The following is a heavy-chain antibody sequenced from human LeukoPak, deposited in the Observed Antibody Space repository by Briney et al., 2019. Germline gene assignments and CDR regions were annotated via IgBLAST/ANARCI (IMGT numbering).Heavy chain of an antibody. CDR2: IYFSGST. CDR1: GASVSSSSYY. V-gene: IGHV4-39*02. D-gene: IGHD3-9*01. J-gene: IGHJ4*02. Sequence: SETLSLTCTVSGASVSSSSYYWGWIRQPPGKGLEWIGSIYFSGSTYYNPSLRSRVTISVDTSKNHFSLKLNSVTAADTAVYYCARYRCNFEYYFDHWGQGTLVTVSS. CDR3: ARYRCNFEYYFDH.